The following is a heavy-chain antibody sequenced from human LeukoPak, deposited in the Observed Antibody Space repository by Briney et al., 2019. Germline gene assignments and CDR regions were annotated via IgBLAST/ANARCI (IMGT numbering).Heavy chain of an antibody. CDR2: ISAYNDDA. CDR3: ARVGGGNYYYFDY. Sequence: GASVTVSCKASVYTFTTYRISWVRQAPGQGLEWRGWISAYNDDAHYAQKLQGRVTMTTDTSTNTAYMELRSLRSDDTAVYYCARVGGGNYYYFDYWGQGTLVTVSS. D-gene: IGHD1-26*01. V-gene: IGHV1-18*01. J-gene: IGHJ4*02. CDR1: VYTFTTYR.